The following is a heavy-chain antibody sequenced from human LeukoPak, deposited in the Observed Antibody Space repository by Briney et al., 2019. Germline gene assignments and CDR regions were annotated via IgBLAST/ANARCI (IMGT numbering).Heavy chain of an antibody. CDR2: IYPGDSDT. D-gene: IGHD3-10*01. CDR3: ARHRIRDYNYGSSDY. V-gene: IGHV5-51*01. CDR1: GYTFTNYW. Sequence: GESLKISCQASGYTFTNYWIDWVRQMPGKGLEWMGIIYPGDSDTRYSPSFQGQVTISADKSINTAYLRWSSLKASDTAMYYCARHRIRDYNYGSSDYWGQGTLVTVSS. J-gene: IGHJ4*02.